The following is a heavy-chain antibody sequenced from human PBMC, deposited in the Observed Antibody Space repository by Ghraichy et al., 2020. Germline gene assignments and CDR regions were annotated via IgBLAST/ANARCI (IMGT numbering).Heavy chain of an antibody. CDR2: IVTTGDT. CDR3: ARGGGTYCSDSGRINKFSY. D-gene: IGHD3-10*01. V-gene: IGHV3-13*01. Sequence: GGSLRLSCAASGFTFSTYDMHWVRQAPGKGLEWVSAIVTTGDTYHASSVKGRFTIFSDNVKNSVYLQMNSLRVGETAVYYCARGGGTYCSDSGRINKFSYWGQGTL. CDR1: GFTFSTYD. J-gene: IGHJ4*02.